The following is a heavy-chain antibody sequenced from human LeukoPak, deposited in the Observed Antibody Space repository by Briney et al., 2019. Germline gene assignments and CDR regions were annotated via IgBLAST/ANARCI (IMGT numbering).Heavy chain of an antibody. CDR3: ARASDPWLQLT. CDR1: GFTFSNYW. D-gene: IGHD5-24*01. V-gene: IGHV3-7*03. J-gene: IGHJ5*02. Sequence: GRSLRLSCAASGFTFSNYWMIWVRQAPGKGLEWVGDIKQDGSEKRYADSVRGRFSISRDNPQTSLYLQMNSLRAEDTAVYYCARASDPWLQLTWGQGTLVTVSS. CDR2: IKQDGSEK.